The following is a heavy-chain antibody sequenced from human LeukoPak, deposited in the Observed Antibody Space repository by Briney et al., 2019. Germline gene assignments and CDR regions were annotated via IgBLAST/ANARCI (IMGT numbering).Heavy chain of an antibody. V-gene: IGHV4-4*07. J-gene: IGHJ6*03. Sequence: PSETLSLTCTVSGGSISSYYWSWIRQPAGKGLEWIGRIYTSGSTNYNPSLKSRVTMSVDTSKNQFSLKLSSVTAVDTAVYYCARVPLNYYGSGDNYYYYMDVWGKGTTVTVSS. CDR3: ARVPLNYYGSGDNYYYYMDV. D-gene: IGHD3-10*01. CDR2: IYTSGST. CDR1: GGSISSYY.